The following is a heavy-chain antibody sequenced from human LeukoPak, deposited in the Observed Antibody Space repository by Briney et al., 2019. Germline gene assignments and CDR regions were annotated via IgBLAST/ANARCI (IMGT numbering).Heavy chain of an antibody. J-gene: IGHJ4*02. Sequence: GGSLRLSCAASGFMFKSYAMSWVRQAPGKGLEWVSGISGRGDITNYADSVKGRFTISRDNSNNTVHLHLHGLTLEDSAVYYCAKAIYSSVGIPDYWGQGTRVTVSS. CDR1: GFMFKSYA. D-gene: IGHD1-26*01. CDR2: ISGRGDIT. CDR3: AKAIYSSVGIPDY. V-gene: IGHV3-23*01.